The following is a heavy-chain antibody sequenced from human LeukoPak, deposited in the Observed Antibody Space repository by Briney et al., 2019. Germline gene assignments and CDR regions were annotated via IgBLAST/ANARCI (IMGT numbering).Heavy chain of an antibody. Sequence: ASVKVSCKASGYTFTGYYMHWVRQAPGQGLEWMGRINPNSGGTNYAQKFQGRVTMTRDTSISTAYMELSRLRSDDTAVYYCARDYDDYVWGSYRVSPHGGYNWFDPWGQGTLVTVSS. CDR2: INPNSGGT. D-gene: IGHD3-16*02. CDR3: ARDYDDYVWGSYRVSPHGGYNWFDP. CDR1: GYTFTGYY. J-gene: IGHJ5*02. V-gene: IGHV1-2*06.